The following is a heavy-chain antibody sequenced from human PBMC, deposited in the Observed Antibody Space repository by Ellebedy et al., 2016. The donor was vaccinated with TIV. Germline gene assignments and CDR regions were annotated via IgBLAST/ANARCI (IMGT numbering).Heavy chain of an antibody. CDR1: GYTFTGYY. D-gene: IGHD5-24*01. J-gene: IGHJ4*02. CDR2: INPNSGGT. V-gene: IGHV1-2*02. Sequence: ASVKVSXKASGYTFTGYYMHWVRQAPGQGLEWMGWINPNSGGTNYAQKFQGRVTMTRDTSISTAYMELSRLRSDDTAVYYCARERARWLQLRPLDYWGQGTLVTVSS. CDR3: ARERARWLQLRPLDY.